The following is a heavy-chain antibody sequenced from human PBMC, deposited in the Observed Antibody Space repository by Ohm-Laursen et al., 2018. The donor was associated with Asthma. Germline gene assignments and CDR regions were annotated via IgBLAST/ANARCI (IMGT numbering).Heavy chain of an antibody. D-gene: IGHD1-26*01. CDR3: VRIGPEWELPGREYSLHH. Sequence: SLRLSCAASAYTFSRYSIHWVRQIPGKGLEWVASISTASSFIYYADSVRGRFTTSRDNARNSVYLQMNSLRAEDTALYYCVRIGPEWELPGREYSLHHWGEGTLVTVSS. CDR2: ISTASSFI. CDR1: AYTFSRYS. V-gene: IGHV3-21*01. J-gene: IGHJ1*01.